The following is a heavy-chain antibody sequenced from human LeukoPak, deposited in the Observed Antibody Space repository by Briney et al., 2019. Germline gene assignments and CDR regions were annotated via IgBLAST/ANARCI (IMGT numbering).Heavy chain of an antibody. CDR3: VKVRGRARVGYFDY. CDR1: GFTFSTYS. Sequence: GGSLRLSCAASGFTFSTYSMNWVRQAPGKGLVWVSRINKDGSVTDYAESVKGRFSISRDNAKNTLYLQMNSLRVEDTAIYYCVKVRGRARVGYFDYWGQGTLVTVSS. D-gene: IGHD1-26*01. J-gene: IGHJ4*02. V-gene: IGHV3-74*01. CDR2: INKDGSVT.